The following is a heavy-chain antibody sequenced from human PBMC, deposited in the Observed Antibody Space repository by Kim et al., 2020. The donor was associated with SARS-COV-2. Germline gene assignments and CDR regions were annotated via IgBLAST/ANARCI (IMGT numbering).Heavy chain of an antibody. CDR1: GGSFSGYY. CDR2: INHSGST. Sequence: SETLSLTCAVYGGSFSGYYWSWIRQPPGKVLEWIGEINHSGSTNYNPSLKSRVTISLDTSKNQFSLKLSSVTAADTAVYYSARGRSLVYPHHITMVRGVRFDYWGQGTLVTGSP. V-gene: IGHV4-34*01. CDR3: ARGRSLVYPHHITMVRGVRFDY. D-gene: IGHD3-10*01. J-gene: IGHJ4*02.